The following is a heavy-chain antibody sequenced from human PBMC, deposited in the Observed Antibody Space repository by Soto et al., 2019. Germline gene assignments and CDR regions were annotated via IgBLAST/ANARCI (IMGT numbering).Heavy chain of an antibody. V-gene: IGHV4-61*08. D-gene: IGHD3-22*01. CDR1: GGSLNSGDYY. CDR3: ARAPRLYYFDY. J-gene: IGHJ4*02. CDR2: IYYNGIT. Sequence: SETLSLTCTVSGGSLNSGDYYWTWIRQYPGKGLEWIGNIYYNGITDYNPSLKSRVTISLDASKNQFSLKLSSVTAADTAIYYCARAPRLYYFDYWGQGTLVTVSS.